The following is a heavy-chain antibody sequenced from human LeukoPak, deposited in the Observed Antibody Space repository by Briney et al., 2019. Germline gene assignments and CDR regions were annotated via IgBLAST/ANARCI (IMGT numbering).Heavy chain of an antibody. V-gene: IGHV4-59*11. CDR1: GGSISSHY. D-gene: IGHD6-19*01. Sequence: SETLSLTCTVSGGSISSHYWSWIRQPPGKGLEGIGYIYYSGSTNYNPSLKSRGTISVDTSKNQFSLKLSSVTAADKAVYYCARSAVGSSGWYYYYYYMDVWGKGTTVTVSS. CDR3: ARSAVGSSGWYYYYYYMDV. CDR2: IYYSGST. J-gene: IGHJ6*03.